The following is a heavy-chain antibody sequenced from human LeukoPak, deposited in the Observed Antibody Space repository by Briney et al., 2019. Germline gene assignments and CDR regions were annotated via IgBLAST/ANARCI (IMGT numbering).Heavy chain of an antibody. CDR1: GGSISGSNYI. Sequence: SETLSLTCTVSGGSISGSNYICVWIRQPPGKGLEWNGTIYYSGNTYYSPSLKSRVTISVDTSKNQFSLNLDSVTAADTAVYYCARRAATGRFDPWGQGTLVTVSS. CDR3: ARRAATGRFDP. V-gene: IGHV4-39*01. CDR2: IYYSGNT. J-gene: IGHJ5*02. D-gene: IGHD6-25*01.